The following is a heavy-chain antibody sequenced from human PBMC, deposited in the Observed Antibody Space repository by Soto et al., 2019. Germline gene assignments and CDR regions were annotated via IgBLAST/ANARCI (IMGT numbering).Heavy chain of an antibody. CDR2: IYWDDDK. J-gene: IGHJ4*02. Sequence: QITLNESGPTVVRPTETLTLTCRFSGFSLTTSGVGVGWIRQSPGKAPDWLALIYWDDDKRYSASLKSRLTITKDTSKNQVVLTVSDLEPTDTATYYCAHRVLRTVFGLVTTTAIYFDFWGQGTPVAVSS. V-gene: IGHV2-5*02. CDR3: AHRVLRTVFGLVTTTAIYFDF. CDR1: GFSLTTSGVG. D-gene: IGHD3-3*01.